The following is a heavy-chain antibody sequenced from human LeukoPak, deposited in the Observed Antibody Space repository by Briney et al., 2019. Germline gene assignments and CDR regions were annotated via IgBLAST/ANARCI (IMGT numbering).Heavy chain of an antibody. V-gene: IGHV3-23*01. CDR2: IGSSGGST. CDR3: AKDIQLST. Sequence: PGGSLRLSCAASGFTFSSADMTWVRQAPGRGLEGVSLIGSSGGSTYYADSVRRRFTISRDNSKNTLSLQINSLRVEDTAIYYCAKDIQLSTCGLGTMVTVSS. J-gene: IGHJ3*01. CDR1: GFTFSSAD. D-gene: IGHD5-24*01.